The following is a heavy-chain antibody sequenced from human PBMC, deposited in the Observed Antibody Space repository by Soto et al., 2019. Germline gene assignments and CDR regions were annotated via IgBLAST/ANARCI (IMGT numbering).Heavy chain of an antibody. CDR2: INPIGGIT. Sequence: QVQLVQSGAEVKRPGASVKVSCKASGYTFTNYNMHWVRQAPGQGLEWMGVINPIGGITTYAQTFQGRVTMTRDTSTSTVYMELSSLISEDTAVYFCARDYYERSGYYWGQGTLVTVSS. CDR3: ARDYYERSGYY. D-gene: IGHD3-22*01. J-gene: IGHJ4*02. CDR1: GYTFTNYN. V-gene: IGHV1-46*01.